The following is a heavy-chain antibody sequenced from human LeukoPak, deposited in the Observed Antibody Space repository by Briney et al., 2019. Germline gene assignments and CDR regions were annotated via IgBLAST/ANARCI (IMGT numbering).Heavy chain of an antibody. J-gene: IGHJ4*02. CDR1: GFTFSSYW. CDR3: AKDAQRGFDFSNSLES. D-gene: IGHD4-11*01. Sequence: GGSLRLSCAASGFTFSSYWMHWVRQAPGKGLVWVSRIKSDGKTNYADSVKGRFTISRDNSKKTVYLQMNSLRVEDTAVYYCAKDAQRGFDFSNSLESWGQGTLVTVSS. CDR2: IKSDGKT. V-gene: IGHV3-74*01.